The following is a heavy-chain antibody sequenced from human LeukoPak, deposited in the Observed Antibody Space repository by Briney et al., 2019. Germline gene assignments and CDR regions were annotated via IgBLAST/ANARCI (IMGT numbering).Heavy chain of an antibody. D-gene: IGHD3-10*01. V-gene: IGHV4-34*01. Sequence: SETLSLTCAVYGGSFNDYYWSWIRQPPGKGLEWIGEINHSGSTNYNPSLKSRVTISVDTSKNQFSLKLSSVTAADTAVYYCARGPYYYGSGSYFVPRGRFDYWGQGTLVTVSS. CDR1: GGSFNDYY. CDR2: INHSGST. J-gene: IGHJ4*02. CDR3: ARGPYYYGSGSYFVPRGRFDY.